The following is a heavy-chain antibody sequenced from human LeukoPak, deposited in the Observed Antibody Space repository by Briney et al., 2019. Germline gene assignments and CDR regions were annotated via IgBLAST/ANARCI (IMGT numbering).Heavy chain of an antibody. J-gene: IGHJ4*02. Sequence: ASVKVSCKASGYIFTRYAIHWVRQVPGQRLEWMGWINAGNGNTKYSQKIQGRVTITRDTSESTAYMEVSSLRSEDTAVYYCARGIEASSGWYVIDYWGQGTLVTVSS. CDR2: INAGNGNT. CDR1: GYIFTRYA. D-gene: IGHD6-19*01. CDR3: ARGIEASSGWYVIDY. V-gene: IGHV1-3*01.